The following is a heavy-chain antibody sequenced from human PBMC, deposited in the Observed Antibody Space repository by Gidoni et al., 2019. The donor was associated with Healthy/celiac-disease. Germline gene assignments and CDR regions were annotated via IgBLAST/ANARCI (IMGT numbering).Heavy chain of an antibody. V-gene: IGHV4-34*01. CDR3: ASPYYDILTGYYRDYYYYGMDV. J-gene: IGHJ6*02. Sequence: QVQLQQWGAGLLTPSETLSLTCAVYGGSFSGYYWSWIRQPPGKGLDWIGEINHSGSTNYNPSLKSRVTISVDTSKNQFSLKLSSVTAADTAVYYCASPYYDILTGYYRDYYYYGMDVWGQGTTVTVSS. D-gene: IGHD3-9*01. CDR1: GGSFSGYY. CDR2: INHSGST.